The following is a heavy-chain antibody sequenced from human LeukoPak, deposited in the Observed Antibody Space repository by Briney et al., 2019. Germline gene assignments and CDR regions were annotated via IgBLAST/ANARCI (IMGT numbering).Heavy chain of an antibody. CDR2: IYYSGST. D-gene: IGHD3-10*01. CDR1: GGSISSGDYY. Sequence: SQTLSLTCTVSGGSISSGDYYWSWIRQPPGKGLEWIGYIYYSGSTYYNPSLKSRVTISVDTSKNQFSLKLSSVTAADTAVFYCAREVLEVGELSSFDYWGQGTLVTVSS. CDR3: AREVLEVGELSSFDY. V-gene: IGHV4-30-4*08. J-gene: IGHJ4*02.